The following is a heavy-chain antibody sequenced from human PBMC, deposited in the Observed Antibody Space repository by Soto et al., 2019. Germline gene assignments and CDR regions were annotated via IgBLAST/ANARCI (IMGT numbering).Heavy chain of an antibody. V-gene: IGHV3-11*01. CDR1: GSTFSDYH. CDR2: INPAGDTK. J-gene: IGHJ4*02. Sequence: QVQLVESGGGLVKPGGSLRLSCAASGSTFSDYHMGWIRRAPGKGLEWLSYINPAGDTKYYADSVKGRFTISRDNSKKSLYLQMDSLRLDDTAIYYCASLPDFWGQGTQITVSS. CDR3: ASLPDF.